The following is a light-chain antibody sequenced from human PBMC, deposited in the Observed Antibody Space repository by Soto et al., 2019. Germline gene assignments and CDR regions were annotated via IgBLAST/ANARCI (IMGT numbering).Light chain of an antibody. V-gene: IGLV2-14*01. CDR1: SSDVGDYDY. Sequence: QSALTQPASVSGSPGQSITISCTGTSSDVGDYDYVSWYQQHPGHAPKLMIYEVSKRPLGVSNRFSGSKSGNTASLTISGVQAEDGADYYCSSYTSKRTHFVFGTGTKLTVL. CDR2: EVS. J-gene: IGLJ1*01. CDR3: SSYTSKRTHFV.